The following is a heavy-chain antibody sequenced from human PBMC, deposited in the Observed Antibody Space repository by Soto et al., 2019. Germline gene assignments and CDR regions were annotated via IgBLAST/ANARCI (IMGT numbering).Heavy chain of an antibody. V-gene: IGHV3-30-3*01. CDR2: ISYGGGDK. CDR3: ARDRLFDSNTYYYNYGMNV. J-gene: IGHJ6*02. Sequence: SGGSLRLSCAASGFTFNSYAMHWVRQALGKGLEWVAVISYGGGDKYYADSVKGRFTISRDNSKNTLYLQMNSLRADDTAVYYCARDRLFDSNTYYYNYGMNVWGQGTTVTVSS. CDR1: GFTFNSYA. D-gene: IGHD3-22*01.